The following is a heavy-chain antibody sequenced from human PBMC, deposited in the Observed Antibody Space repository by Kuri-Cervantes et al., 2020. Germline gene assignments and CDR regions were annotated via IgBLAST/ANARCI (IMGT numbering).Heavy chain of an antibody. J-gene: IGHJ4*02. CDR2: IKQDGSEK. V-gene: IGHV3-7*05. CDR1: GFTFSTYW. CDR3: ATTADSSGYYLNFDY. Sequence: GGSLRLSCAASGFTFSTYWMSWVRQAPGKGLEWVANIKQDGSEKYYVDSVRGRFTISRDNAKNSLYLQMNSLRAEDTAVYYCATTADSSGYYLNFDYWGQGTLVTVSS. D-gene: IGHD3-22*01.